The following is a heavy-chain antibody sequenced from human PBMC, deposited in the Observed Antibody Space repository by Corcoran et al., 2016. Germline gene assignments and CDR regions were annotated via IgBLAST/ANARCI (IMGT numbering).Heavy chain of an antibody. CDR3: AREWIGGAFDI. Sequence: EVQLVESGGGLVQPGGSMRLSCAASGFTFRSYWMSWVRQAPGKGLEWVANIKQDGSEKSYVDSVKGRFTISRDNAKNSLYLQMNSLRAEDTAVYYCAREWIGGAFDIWGQGTMVTVSS. V-gene: IGHV3-7*01. D-gene: IGHD2-2*03. CDR1: GFTFRSYW. CDR2: IKQDGSEK. J-gene: IGHJ3*02.